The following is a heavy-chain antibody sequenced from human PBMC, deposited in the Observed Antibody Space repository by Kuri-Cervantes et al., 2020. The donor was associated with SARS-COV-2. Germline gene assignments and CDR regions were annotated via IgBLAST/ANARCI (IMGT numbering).Heavy chain of an antibody. V-gene: IGHV4-38-2*01. Sequence: GSLRLSCAVSGYSISSGHYWGWIRQPPGKGLEWIGSIYHSGSTYYNPSLKSRVTISVDTSKNQFSLKLSSVTAADTAVYYCARTDISDRWRGGYYGMDVWGQGTTVTVSS. CDR2: IYHSGST. J-gene: IGHJ6*02. CDR3: ARTDISDRWRGGYYGMDV. D-gene: IGHD2-15*01. CDR1: GYSISSGHY.